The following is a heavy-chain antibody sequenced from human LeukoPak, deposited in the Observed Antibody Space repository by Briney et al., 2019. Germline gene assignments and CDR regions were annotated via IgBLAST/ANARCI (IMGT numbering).Heavy chain of an antibody. Sequence: GASVKVSCKAAGYTFTSYDINWVRQATGQGLEWMGWMKPNSGNTGYAQRFQGRVTMTRNTSISTAFMELSSLRSEDTAVYYCARGVNSGWYSFDSWGQGTLVTVSS. J-gene: IGHJ4*02. V-gene: IGHV1-8*01. CDR2: MKPNSGNT. CDR1: GYTFTSYD. CDR3: ARGVNSGWYSFDS. D-gene: IGHD6-19*01.